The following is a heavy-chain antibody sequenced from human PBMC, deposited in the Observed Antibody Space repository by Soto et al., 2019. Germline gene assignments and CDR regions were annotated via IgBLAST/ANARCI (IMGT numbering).Heavy chain of an antibody. D-gene: IGHD2-15*01. CDR3: ARDVRDCSGGSCYSAHVGYDY. CDR1: GFTFSSYS. J-gene: IGHJ4*02. CDR2: ISSSSSTI. Sequence: GGSLRLSCAASGFTFSSYSMNWVRQAPGKGLEWVSYISSSSSTIYYADSVKGRFTISRDNAKNSLYLQMNSLKDEDTAVYYCARDVRDCSGGSCYSAHVGYDYWGQGTLVTVAS. V-gene: IGHV3-48*02.